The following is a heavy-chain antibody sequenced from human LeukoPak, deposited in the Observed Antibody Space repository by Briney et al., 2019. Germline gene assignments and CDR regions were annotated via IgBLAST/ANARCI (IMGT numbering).Heavy chain of an antibody. CDR3: ARGRDSGSHTYYFDY. Sequence: ASVKVSCKASGYTFTGYYIHWVRQAPGQGLEWMAWINPKSGGTNYAQKFQGRVTMTRDTSINTVYMEVSRLRSDDTAVYYCARGRDSGSHTYYFDYWGQGTLVTISS. V-gene: IGHV1-2*02. CDR2: INPKSGGT. J-gene: IGHJ4*02. D-gene: IGHD1-26*01. CDR1: GYTFTGYY.